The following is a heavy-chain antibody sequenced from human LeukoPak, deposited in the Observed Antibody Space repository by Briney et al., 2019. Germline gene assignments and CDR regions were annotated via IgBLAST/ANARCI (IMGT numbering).Heavy chain of an antibody. CDR3: ARARGYCSSTSCYRRFDP. Sequence: ASVKVSCKASGYTFTGYYMHWVRQAPGQGLEWMGWINPNSGGTNYAQKFQGRVTMTRDTSISTAYMELSRLRSDDAAVYYCARARGYCSSTSCYRRFDPWGQGTLVTVSS. V-gene: IGHV1-2*02. CDR1: GYTFTGYY. D-gene: IGHD2-2*02. CDR2: INPNSGGT. J-gene: IGHJ5*02.